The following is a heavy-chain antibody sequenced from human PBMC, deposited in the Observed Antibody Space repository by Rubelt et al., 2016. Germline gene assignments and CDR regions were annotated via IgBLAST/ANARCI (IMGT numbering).Heavy chain of an antibody. CDR2: IYTGGSP. CDR1: GFTVTNKY. J-gene: IGHJ5*02. Sequence: GQLVESGGGLVQPGGSLRLSCAASGFTVTNKYMGWARRAPGKGLEWVSVIYTGGSPYYTDTVTGRFTISRDSSNNTLYLQMNSLRAEDTAVYHCTKAGGTGWFDPWGQGTLVTVSS. D-gene: IGHD3-16*01. CDR3: TKAGGTGWFDP. V-gene: IGHV3-66*01.